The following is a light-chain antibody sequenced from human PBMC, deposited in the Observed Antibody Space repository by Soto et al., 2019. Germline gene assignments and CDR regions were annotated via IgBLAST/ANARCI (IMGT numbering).Light chain of an antibody. J-gene: IGKJ2*01. Sequence: DTQMTQSPSSLSASVGDRVTITCRASQSISSYLNWYQQKPGQAPILLIYAASSLQVGVPSRFSGSGPGTDFTLTISSLQPEDFAAYYCQQSYSTPYTFGQGTKVDIK. CDR3: QQSYSTPYT. CDR2: AAS. V-gene: IGKV1-39*01. CDR1: QSISSY.